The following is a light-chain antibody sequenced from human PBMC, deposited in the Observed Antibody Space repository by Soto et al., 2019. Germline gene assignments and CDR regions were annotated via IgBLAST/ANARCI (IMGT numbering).Light chain of an antibody. CDR2: GAS. CDR3: QQYANSPQT. V-gene: IGKV3-20*01. J-gene: IGKJ1*01. Sequence: EIVLTQSPGTLSLSPGERVTLSCRASQSVNSSYLAWYQHKPGQAPRLLIYGASTRATGIPDRFSGSGSGTDFTLTIARLEPGDFAVYYCQQYANSPQTFGQGTKVDIK. CDR1: QSVNSSY.